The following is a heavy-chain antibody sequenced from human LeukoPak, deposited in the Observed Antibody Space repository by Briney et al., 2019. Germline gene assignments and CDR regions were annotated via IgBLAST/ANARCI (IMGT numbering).Heavy chain of an antibody. CDR2: IYSGGST. D-gene: IGHD6-13*01. Sequence: GGSLRLSCAASGFTVSSNYMSWVRQAPGKGLEWVSVIYSGGSTYYADSVKGRFTISRDNSKNTLYLQMNSLRAEDTAVYYCARVSSSSWYVWFDPWGQGTLVTVSS. CDR3: ARVSSSSWYVWFDP. V-gene: IGHV3-66*01. J-gene: IGHJ5*02. CDR1: GFTVSSNY.